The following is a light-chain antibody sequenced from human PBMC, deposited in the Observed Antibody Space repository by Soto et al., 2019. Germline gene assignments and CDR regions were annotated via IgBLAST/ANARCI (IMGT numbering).Light chain of an antibody. Sequence: QSVLTQPASVSGSPGQSITISCIGTSSDVGGYNHVSWYQQHPGKAPKLMIYDVSNRPSGVSNRFSASKSGNTASLTISGLQAEDEADYYCSSYTSSSTRVFGGGTKVTVL. CDR3: SSYTSSSTRV. CDR2: DVS. V-gene: IGLV2-14*01. CDR1: SSDVGGYNH. J-gene: IGLJ2*01.